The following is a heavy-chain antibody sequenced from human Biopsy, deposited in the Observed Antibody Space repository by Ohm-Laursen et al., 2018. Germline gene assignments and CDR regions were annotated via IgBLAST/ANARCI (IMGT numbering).Heavy chain of an antibody. CDR2: INAKTGDT. J-gene: IGHJ5*02. Sequence: ASVKVSCKASGYTFTDYHVHWVRRAPGQGLEWMGWINAKTGDTNYAQKFQGRVTMTRDTSISTAYVDLGSLRSDDTAVYYCTRGGYYYDSLAYYYWFDPWGQGTLVTVSS. CDR3: TRGGYYYDSLAYYYWFDP. CDR1: GYTFTDYH. D-gene: IGHD3-22*01. V-gene: IGHV1-2*02.